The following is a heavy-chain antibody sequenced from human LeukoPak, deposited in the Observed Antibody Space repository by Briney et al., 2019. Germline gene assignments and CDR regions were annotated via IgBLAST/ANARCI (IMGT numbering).Heavy chain of an antibody. J-gene: IGHJ4*02. V-gene: IGHV4-34*01. CDR3: ARGTTVTDNNKYYFDY. Sequence: SETLSLTCAVYGGSFSGYYWSWIRQPPGKGLEWIGEINHSGSTNYSPSLKSRVTISVDTSKNQFSLKLSSVTAADTAVYYCARGTTVTDNNKYYFDYWGQGTLVTVSS. D-gene: IGHD4-11*01. CDR2: INHSGST. CDR1: GGSFSGYY.